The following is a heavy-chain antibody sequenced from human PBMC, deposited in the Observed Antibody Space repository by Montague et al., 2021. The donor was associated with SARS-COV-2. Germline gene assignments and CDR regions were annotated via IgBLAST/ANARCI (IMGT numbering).Heavy chain of an antibody. V-gene: IGHV4-59*01. CDR3: ARAPPYYRVDS. Sequence: SETLSLTCTVSGDSISHYYWGWIRQPPGRGLEWIAHFSNNGDTRYSPSLKSRVTISTDTSKNQFSLMVASVTAADTAVYFCARAPPYYRVDSWGQGTLVTVSS. D-gene: IGHD3-10*01. J-gene: IGHJ4*02. CDR1: GDSISHYY. CDR2: FSNNGDT.